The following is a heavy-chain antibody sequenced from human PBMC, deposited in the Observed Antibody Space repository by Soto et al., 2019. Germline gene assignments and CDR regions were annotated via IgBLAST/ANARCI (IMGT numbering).Heavy chain of an antibody. J-gene: IGHJ6*02. Sequence: QVQLVQSGAEVKKPGSSVKVSCKASGGTFSSYAISWVRQAPGQGLEWMGGISAIFGTANYAQKFQGRVTITAEEPTSTAYMELSSLRSEDPAVYYCARDYCSGGSCYSSPPYYYGMDVWGQGTTVTVSS. D-gene: IGHD2-15*01. CDR3: ARDYCSGGSCYSSPPYYYGMDV. V-gene: IGHV1-69*01. CDR1: GGTFSSYA. CDR2: ISAIFGTA.